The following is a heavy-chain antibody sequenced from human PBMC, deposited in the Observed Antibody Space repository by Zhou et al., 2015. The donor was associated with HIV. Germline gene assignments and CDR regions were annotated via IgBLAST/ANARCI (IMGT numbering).Heavy chain of an antibody. CDR1: GGTFSGSD. J-gene: IGHJ4*02. D-gene: IGHD3-22*01. CDR3: ASSTYYYDSSGYYYFDY. CDR2: IIPIFGTA. V-gene: IGHV1-69*01. Sequence: LVQSGTEVRKPGSSVKVSCKASGGTFSGSDLSWVRQAPGQGLEWMGGIIPIFGTANYAQKFQGRVTITADESTSTAYMELSSLRSEDTAVYYCASSTYYYDSSGYYYFDYWGQGTLVTVSS.